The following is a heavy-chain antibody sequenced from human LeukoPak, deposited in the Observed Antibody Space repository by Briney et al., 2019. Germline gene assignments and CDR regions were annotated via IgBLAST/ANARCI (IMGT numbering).Heavy chain of an antibody. CDR1: GGSISSYY. V-gene: IGHV4-59*08. D-gene: IGHD6-19*01. Sequence: SETLSLTCTVSGGSISSYYWSWIRQPPGKGLEWIGYIYCSGSTNYNPSLKSRVTISVDTSKNQFSLKLSSVTAADTAVYYCARRRGTHSSGLRFDLWGRGTLVTVSS. J-gene: IGHJ2*01. CDR2: IYCSGST. CDR3: ARRRGTHSSGLRFDL.